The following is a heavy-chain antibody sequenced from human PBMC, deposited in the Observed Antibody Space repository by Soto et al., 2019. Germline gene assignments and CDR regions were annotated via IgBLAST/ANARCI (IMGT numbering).Heavy chain of an antibody. Sequence: EMQVVESGGGLVQPGGSLRLSCAASGFTLISYWMAWARQAPGKGLEWVGNIKEDGSESYFVDSVKGRFTISRDNARNLLHLQMNSLRDEDTAMYDCVRDGGRDGRNTFWGRGTRVTVSS. D-gene: IGHD2-15*01. V-gene: IGHV3-7*04. CDR1: GFTLISYW. J-gene: IGHJ3*01. CDR2: IKEDGSES. CDR3: VRDGGRDGRNTF.